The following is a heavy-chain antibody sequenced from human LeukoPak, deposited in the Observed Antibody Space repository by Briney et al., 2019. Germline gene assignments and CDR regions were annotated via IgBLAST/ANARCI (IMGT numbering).Heavy chain of an antibody. CDR3: ARTSRQYTGYDHIGYHYYGLDV. J-gene: IGHJ6*02. CDR2: IYYSGIT. Sequence: MASETLSLTCTVSGGSISSVGYYWSWIRQHPGKGLEWVGFIYYSGITDYNPSLKSRLTISVDTSKNQFFLKLSSVTAADTAVYYCARTSRQYTGYDHIGYHYYGLDVWGPGTTVTVSS. V-gene: IGHV4-31*03. D-gene: IGHD5-12*01. CDR1: GGSISSVGYY.